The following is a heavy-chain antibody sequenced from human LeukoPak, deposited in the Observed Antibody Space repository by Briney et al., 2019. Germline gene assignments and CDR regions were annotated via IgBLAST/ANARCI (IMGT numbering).Heavy chain of an antibody. V-gene: IGHV4-38-2*02. CDR3: ARVRGYCSSTICYRYYFDY. J-gene: IGHJ4*02. CDR2: IYHSGST. Sequence: SETLSLTCTVSGYSISSGYYWAWIRQPPGKGLEWIGIIYHSGSTYYNPSLKSRVTISVDTSKDQFSLKLTSVTAADTAVYYCARVRGYCSSTICYRYYFDYWGQGTLVTVSS. CDR1: GYSISSGYY. D-gene: IGHD2-2*01.